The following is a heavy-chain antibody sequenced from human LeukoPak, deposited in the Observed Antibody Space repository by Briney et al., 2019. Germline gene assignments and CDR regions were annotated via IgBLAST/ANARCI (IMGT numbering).Heavy chain of an antibody. D-gene: IGHD3-10*01. J-gene: IGHJ5*02. V-gene: IGHV3-23*01. CDR3: AKVKAGVIALAR. CDR2: ISGSGGST. Sequence: GGSLRLSCAASGFTFSSYARSWVRQAPGKGLEWVSAISGSGGSTYYADSVKGRFTISRDNSKNTLYLQMNSLRAEDTAVYYCAKVKAGVIALARWGQGTLVTVSS. CDR1: GFTFSSYA.